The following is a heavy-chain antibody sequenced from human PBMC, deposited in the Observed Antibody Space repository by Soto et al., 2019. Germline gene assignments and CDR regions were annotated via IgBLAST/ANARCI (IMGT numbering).Heavy chain of an antibody. V-gene: IGHV3-33*01. D-gene: IGHD5-12*01. CDR1: GFNFSSYG. J-gene: IGHJ3*02. CDR2: IWYDGSNK. CDR3: ARERDGYNYAFDI. Sequence: QVQLVESGGGVVQPGRSLRLSCAASGFNFSSYGMHWVRQAPGKGLEWVAVIWYDGSNKYYADSVKGRFTISRDNSKNTLYLQMNSLRAEDTAVYYCARERDGYNYAFDIWGQGTMVTVSS.